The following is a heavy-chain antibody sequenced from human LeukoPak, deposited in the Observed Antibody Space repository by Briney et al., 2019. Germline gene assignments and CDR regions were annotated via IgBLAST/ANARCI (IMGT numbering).Heavy chain of an antibody. CDR2: INHSGST. D-gene: IGHD3-16*01. J-gene: IGHJ4*02. V-gene: IGHV4-34*01. CDR3: ARLRNLGEFDY. Sequence: SETLSLTCAVYGGSFSGYYWSWIRQPPGKGLEWIGEINHSGSTNYNPSLKSRVTISVDTSKNQFSLKLSSVTAADTAVYYCARLRNLGEFDYWGQGTLVTVSS. CDR1: GGSFSGYY.